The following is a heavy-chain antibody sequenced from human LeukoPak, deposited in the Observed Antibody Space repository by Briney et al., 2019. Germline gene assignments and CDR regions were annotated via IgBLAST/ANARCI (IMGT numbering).Heavy chain of an antibody. CDR3: ARGGSYYYDSSGYYLCY. CDR1: GGTFSSYA. J-gene: IGHJ4*02. CDR2: IIPIFGTA. D-gene: IGHD3-22*01. V-gene: IGHV1-69*05. Sequence: SVKVSCKASGGTFSSYAISWVRQAPGQGLEWMGRIIPIFGTANYAQKFQGRVTITTDESTSTAYMELSSLSSEDTALYYCARGGSYYYDSSGYYLCYGGQGTLVTVSS.